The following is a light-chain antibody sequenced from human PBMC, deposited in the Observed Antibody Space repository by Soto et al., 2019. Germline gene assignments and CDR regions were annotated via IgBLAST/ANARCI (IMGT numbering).Light chain of an antibody. CDR3: QQYNSYS. CDR1: QSISSY. CDR2: AAS. V-gene: IGKV1-9*01. J-gene: IGKJ1*01. Sequence: DIQLTQSPSFLSASVGDRVTITCRASQSISSYLNWYQQKPGKAPKLLIYAASSLQSGVPSRFSGSGSGTEFTLTISSLQPDDFATYYCQQYNSYSFGQGTKVDIK.